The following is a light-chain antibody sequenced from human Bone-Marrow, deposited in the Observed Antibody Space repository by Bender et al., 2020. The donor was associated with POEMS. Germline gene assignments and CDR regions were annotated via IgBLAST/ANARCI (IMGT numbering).Light chain of an antibody. CDR3: GTWDNRLRSVV. V-gene: IGLV1-44*01. CDR2: SNY. CDR1: DSNFGGNN. J-gene: IGLJ2*01. Sequence: QSVLTQPPSASGTPGQSVIISCSGTDSNFGGNNVNWYQHLPGSAPRLVVYSNYQRPSGVPARFSGSKSGTSATLGITGLQTGDEADYYCGTWDNRLRSVVFGGGTKLTVL.